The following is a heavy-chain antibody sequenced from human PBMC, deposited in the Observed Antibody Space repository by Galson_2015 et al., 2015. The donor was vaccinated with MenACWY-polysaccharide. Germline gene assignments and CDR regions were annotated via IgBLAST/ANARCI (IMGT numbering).Heavy chain of an antibody. CDR2: ISGSGGDT. CDR3: AKSGGSYWYFHL. D-gene: IGHD1-26*01. J-gene: IGHJ2*01. CDR1: GFTFSNYA. V-gene: IGHV3-23*01. Sequence: SLRLSCAASGFTFSNYAMSWVRQAPGKGLIWVSAISGSGGDTYYADSVKGRFTISRDNSKNTLYLQINSLRAEDTAVYYCAKSGGSYWYFHLWGRGTLVTVSS.